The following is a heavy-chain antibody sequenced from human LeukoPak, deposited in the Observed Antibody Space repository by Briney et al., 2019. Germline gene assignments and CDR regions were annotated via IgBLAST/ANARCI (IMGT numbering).Heavy chain of an antibody. D-gene: IGHD3-3*01. CDR1: GGTFSSYA. CDR2: IIPIFGTA. CDR3: ASSDYYDFWSGGNWFDP. J-gene: IGHJ5*02. Sequence: GASVKVSCKASGGTFSSYAISWVRQAPGQGLEWMGGIIPIFGTANYAQKFQGRVTITTDESTSTAYMELSSLRSEDTAVYYCASSDYYDFWSGGNWFDPWAREPWSPSPQ. V-gene: IGHV1-69*05.